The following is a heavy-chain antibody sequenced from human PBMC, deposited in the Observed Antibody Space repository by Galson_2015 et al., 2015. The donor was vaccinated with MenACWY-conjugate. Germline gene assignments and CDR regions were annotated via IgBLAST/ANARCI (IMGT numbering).Heavy chain of an antibody. D-gene: IGHD3-10*01. CDR3: ARERWVRGVFFDQ. Sequence: SLRLSCAASGFTFSDYDMSWIRQAPGKGLERVSYISSGGSSINHAEFVKGRFTISRDNAENSLFLQMNNLRAEDTAVYYCARERWVRGVFFDQWGQGTLVTVSS. CDR2: ISSGGSSI. CDR1: GFTFSDYD. V-gene: IGHV3-11*04. J-gene: IGHJ4*02.